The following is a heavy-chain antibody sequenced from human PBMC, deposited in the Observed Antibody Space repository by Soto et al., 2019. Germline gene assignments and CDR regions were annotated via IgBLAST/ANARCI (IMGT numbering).Heavy chain of an antibody. CDR1: GGSISSGGYY. V-gene: IGHV4-31*03. J-gene: IGHJ4*02. Sequence: PSETLSLTCTVSGGSISSGGYYWSWIRQHPGKGLEWIGYIYYSGSTYYNPSLKSRVTISVDTSKNQFSLKLSSVTAADTAVYYCARDSSGWYFDYWGQGTLVTVSA. D-gene: IGHD6-19*01. CDR3: ARDSSGWYFDY. CDR2: IYYSGST.